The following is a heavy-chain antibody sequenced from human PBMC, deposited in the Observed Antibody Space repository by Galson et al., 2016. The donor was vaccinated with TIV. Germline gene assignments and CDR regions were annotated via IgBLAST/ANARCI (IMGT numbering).Heavy chain of an antibody. D-gene: IGHD6-13*01. J-gene: IGHJ5*02. CDR3: ARLVSRSWYADWFDP. Sequence: SVKVSCKASGYTFTNDYIHWVRQVSGQGPEWVGWMNPDNAKTGFAQKFQGRVAMTRNTSVSTVYMELSMLTSEDTAVYYCARLVSRSWYADWFDPWGQGTLVTVSS. CDR1: GYTFTNDY. V-gene: IGHV1-8*01. CDR2: MNPDNAKT.